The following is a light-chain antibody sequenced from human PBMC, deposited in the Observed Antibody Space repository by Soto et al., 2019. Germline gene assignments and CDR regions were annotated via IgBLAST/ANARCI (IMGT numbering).Light chain of an antibody. CDR3: QKYDTAPPT. CDR2: AAS. J-gene: IGKJ1*01. V-gene: IGKV1-27*01. CDR1: QDISNY. Sequence: DIQMTQSPSSLSASVGDRVTITCRASQDISNYLAWYQQKPGKVPKLLIYAASTLQSGVPSRFSGSGSGTDFTLTISSLQPEDVATYCCQKYDTAPPTFGQGTKVEIK.